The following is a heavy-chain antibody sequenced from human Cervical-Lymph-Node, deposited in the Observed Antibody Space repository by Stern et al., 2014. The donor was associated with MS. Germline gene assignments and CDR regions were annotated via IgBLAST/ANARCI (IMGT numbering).Heavy chain of an antibody. CDR1: GFTFTSYA. CDR2: IVDSGHRT. J-gene: IGHJ4*02. D-gene: IGHD2-15*01. Sequence: EVQLVESGGGLIQPGGSLRLSCVASGFTFTSYAITWVRQAPGKGLHCVSSIVDSGHRTYYTDSVKGRFTFSRDNSKNTVYLTMNSLTPEDTATYFCALLATPTDYWGQGTLVTVSP. CDR3: ALLATPTDY. V-gene: IGHV3-23*04.